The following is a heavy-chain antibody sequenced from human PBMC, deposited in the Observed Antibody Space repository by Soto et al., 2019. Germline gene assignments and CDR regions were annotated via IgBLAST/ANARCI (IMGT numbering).Heavy chain of an antibody. CDR3: ARGGFCTSTTCRVGNWFDP. J-gene: IGHJ5*02. CDR2: INHRGST. Sequence: PSETLSLTCVVYGGSFSGYYWSWIRQSPGKGLEWIGGINHRGSTNYNPSLESRVTISVDTSKNQFSLKLPSVTAADTAMYYCARGGFCTSTTCRVGNWFDPWGQGTLVTVSS. D-gene: IGHD2-2*01. V-gene: IGHV4-34*01. CDR1: GGSFSGYY.